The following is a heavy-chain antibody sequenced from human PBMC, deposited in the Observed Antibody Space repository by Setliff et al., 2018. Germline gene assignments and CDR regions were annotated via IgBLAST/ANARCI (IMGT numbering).Heavy chain of an antibody. CDR1: GFTFSSYG. D-gene: IGHD1-26*01. CDR3: AKDRREGATFGAFDI. CDR2: IRYDGSNK. Sequence: GESLRLSCAASGFTFSSYGMHWVRQAPGKGLEWVAFIRYDGSNKYYADSVKGRFTISRDNSKNTLYLQMNSLRAEDTAVYYCAKDRREGATFGAFDIWGQGTMVTVSS. J-gene: IGHJ3*02. V-gene: IGHV3-30*02.